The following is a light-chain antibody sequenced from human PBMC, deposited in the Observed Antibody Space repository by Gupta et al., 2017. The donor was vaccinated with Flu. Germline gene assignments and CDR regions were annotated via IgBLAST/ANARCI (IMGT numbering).Light chain of an antibody. V-gene: IGLV1-40*01. CDR1: NIRAGHQ. CDR3: QSFDYSLGGWRI. CDR2: GDV. J-gene: IGLJ2*01. Sequence: NIRAGHQGHWYQQHPGSPPTPLIYGDVVRPSGIADRFSGSNSGTNATLAIAGLQVEDEDEYYCQSFDYSLGGWRIFGGGTKLTVL.